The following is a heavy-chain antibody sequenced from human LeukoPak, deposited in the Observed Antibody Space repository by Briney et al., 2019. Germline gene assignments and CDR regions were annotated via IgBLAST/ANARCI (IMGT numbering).Heavy chain of an antibody. V-gene: IGHV3-7*01. D-gene: IGHD3-3*01. CDR2: IKQDGSET. J-gene: IGHJ4*02. CDR3: ASPTIFGVVIYY. CDR1: GFTFSSYW. Sequence: TGGSLRLSCAASGFTFSSYWMSWVRQAPGKGLEWVANIKQDGSETYYVDSVKGRFTTSRDNAKTSLYLQMNSLRAEDTAVYYCASPTIFGVVIYYWGQGTLVTVSS.